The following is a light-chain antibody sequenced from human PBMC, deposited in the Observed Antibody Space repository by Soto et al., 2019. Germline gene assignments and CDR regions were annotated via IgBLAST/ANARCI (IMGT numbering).Light chain of an antibody. CDR3: QESFRPLYT. CDR1: QTIHNY. J-gene: IGKJ2*01. V-gene: IGKV1-39*01. CDR2: AAS. Sequence: DIQLTQSPASLSGSVGDRVAITCRASQTIHNYLNWYQQIPGKAPKLLIYAASNLRGGVPSRFSGGGSGTDFTLTINSLQPEDFATYYCQESFRPLYTFGQGTKVDIK.